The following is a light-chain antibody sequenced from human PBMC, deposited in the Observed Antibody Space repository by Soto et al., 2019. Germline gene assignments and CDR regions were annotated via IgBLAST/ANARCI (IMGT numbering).Light chain of an antibody. V-gene: IGLV1-44*01. CDR2: SNN. CDR3: AAWDDSLNGLYV. J-gene: IGLJ1*01. Sequence: QSVLTQPPSASGTPGQRVTISCSGISPNVGSNTVNWYQQLPGTAPKLLIYSNNQRPSGVPDRFSGSKSGTSASLAISGLQSEDEADYYCAAWDDSLNGLYVFGTGTRSPS. CDR1: SPNVGSNT.